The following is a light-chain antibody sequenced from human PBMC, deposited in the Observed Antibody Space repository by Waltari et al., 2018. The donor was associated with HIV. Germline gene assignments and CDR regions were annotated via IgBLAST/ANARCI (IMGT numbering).Light chain of an antibody. CDR3: SSYASTSTRV. CDR1: RHDLGGYKS. V-gene: IGLV2-14*01. CDR2: EVS. J-gene: IGLJ3*02. Sequence: QSALTQPASVSGSPGQSITISCTGTRHDLGGYKSVSWYQQHPGKAPKVVIYEVSNRPSGVSNRFSGSKSGNTASLTISGLQAEDEADYYCSSYASTSTRVFGGGTKLTVL.